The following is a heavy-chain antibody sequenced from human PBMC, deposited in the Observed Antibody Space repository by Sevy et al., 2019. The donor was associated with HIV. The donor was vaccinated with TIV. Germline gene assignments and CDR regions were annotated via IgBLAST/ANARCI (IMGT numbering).Heavy chain of an antibody. CDR3: ASATRGGYNPRPFDY. V-gene: IGHV1-18*01. J-gene: IGHJ4*02. CDR2: ISVYNGNT. Sequence: ASVKVSCKCSGFSFIDYGFSWVRQAPGQGLEWMAWISVYNGNTNYAQKFQGRVAGTVNSTTKTAYMELKSLRSDDTAVYYCASATRGGYNPRPFDYWGQGTLVTVSS. D-gene: IGHD5-12*01. CDR1: GFSFIDYG.